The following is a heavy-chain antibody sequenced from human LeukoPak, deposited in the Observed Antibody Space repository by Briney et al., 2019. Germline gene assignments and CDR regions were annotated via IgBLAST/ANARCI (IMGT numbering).Heavy chain of an antibody. D-gene: IGHD3-16*01. Sequence: PSETLSLTCAVSGGSISSGGYSWSWIRQPPGKGLEWIGYIYHSGSTYYNPSLKSRVTISVDRSKNQFSLKLSSVTAADTAVYYCARGGDDWDPYYFDYWGQGTLVTVSP. CDR1: GGSISSGGYS. V-gene: IGHV4-30-2*01. CDR2: IYHSGST. J-gene: IGHJ4*02. CDR3: ARGGDDWDPYYFDY.